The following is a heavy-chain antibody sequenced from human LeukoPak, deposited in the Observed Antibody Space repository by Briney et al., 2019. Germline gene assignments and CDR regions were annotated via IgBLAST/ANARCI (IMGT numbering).Heavy chain of an antibody. D-gene: IGHD1-20*01. CDR3: ARLRDNWEDY. CDR2: IYPGDFDT. V-gene: IGHV5-51*01. CDR1: GYTFTSYW. Sequence: GESLKISCKGSGYTFTSYWIVWVRQMPGKGLEWMGIIYPGDFDTRYNPSFQGQVTISADKSISSAYLQWNSLKASDTAMYYCARLRDNWEDYWGQGTLVTVSS. J-gene: IGHJ4*02.